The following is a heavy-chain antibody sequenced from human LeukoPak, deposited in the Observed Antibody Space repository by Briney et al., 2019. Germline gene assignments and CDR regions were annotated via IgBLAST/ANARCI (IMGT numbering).Heavy chain of an antibody. Sequence: SVKVSCKASGGTFSSYAISWVRQAPGQGLEWMGGIIPIFGTANYAQKFQGRVTITADKSTSTAYMELSSLRSEDTAVYYCARTHYDILTGYAFDIWGQGTMVTVSS. CDR3: ARTHYDILTGYAFDI. V-gene: IGHV1-69*06. CDR2: IIPIFGTA. CDR1: GGTFSSYA. J-gene: IGHJ3*02. D-gene: IGHD3-9*01.